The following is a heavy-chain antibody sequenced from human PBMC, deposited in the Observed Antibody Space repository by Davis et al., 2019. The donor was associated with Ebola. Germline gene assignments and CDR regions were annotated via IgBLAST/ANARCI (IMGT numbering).Heavy chain of an antibody. CDR3: ARGGFDY. CDR1: AFTVSSNY. CDR2: IYSGGST. J-gene: IGHJ4*02. Sequence: LSLTCAASAFTVSSNYMSWVRQAPGKGLEWVSVIYSGGSTYYADSVKGRFTISRDNSKNTLYLQMNSLRAEDTAVYYCARGGFDYWGQGTLVTVSS. V-gene: IGHV3-66*01.